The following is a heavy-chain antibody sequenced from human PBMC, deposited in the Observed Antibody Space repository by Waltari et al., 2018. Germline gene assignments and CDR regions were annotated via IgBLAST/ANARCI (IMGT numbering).Heavy chain of an antibody. V-gene: IGHV4-61*02. Sequence: QVQLQESGPGLVKPSQTLSLTCTVSGGSISSGSYYWSWIRQPAGKGLEWIGRIYTSGSTNYNPSLKSRVTISVDTSKNQFSLKLSSVTAADTAVYYCARFDREVNYFDYWGQGTLVTVSS. CDR1: GGSISSGSYY. CDR3: ARFDREVNYFDY. D-gene: IGHD3-9*01. J-gene: IGHJ4*02. CDR2: IYTSGST.